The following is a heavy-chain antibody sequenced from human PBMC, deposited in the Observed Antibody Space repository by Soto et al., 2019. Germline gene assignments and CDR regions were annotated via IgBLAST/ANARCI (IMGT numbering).Heavy chain of an antibody. CDR2: IYYTGMT. CDR3: ARETQSGSYFAFDI. V-gene: IGHV4-59*02. CDR1: GDSVSNYY. Sequence: PSETLSLTCAVSGDSVSNYYWSWLRQSPGKGLEWIGYIYYTGMTNYNPSLKSRVITSIDTSKNHFSLKLSPVTAADTAMYYCARETQSGSYFAFDILGHGTVVTVSS. D-gene: IGHD3-10*01. J-gene: IGHJ3*02.